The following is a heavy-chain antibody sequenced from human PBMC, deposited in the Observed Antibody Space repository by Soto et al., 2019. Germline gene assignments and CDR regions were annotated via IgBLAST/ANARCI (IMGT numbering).Heavy chain of an antibody. CDR1: GDSITSNSYF. Sequence: SETLSLTCTVSGDSITSNSYFWAWIRQPPGKGLEWIGSIYYSGTTYYNPSLKSRVTISVDRSKNQFSLKLSSVTAADTAVYYCARHFSVFYFDYWGQGALVTVSS. CDR2: IYYSGTT. J-gene: IGHJ4*02. CDR3: ARHFSVFYFDY. V-gene: IGHV4-39*01.